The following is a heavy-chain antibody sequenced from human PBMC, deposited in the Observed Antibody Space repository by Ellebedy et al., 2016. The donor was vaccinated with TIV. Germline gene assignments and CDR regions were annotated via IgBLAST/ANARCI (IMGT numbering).Heavy chain of an antibody. D-gene: IGHD5-18*01. CDR1: GGSFSGYS. J-gene: IGHJ4*02. V-gene: IGHV4-31*11. CDR2: IYYSGST. Sequence: MPSETLSLTCAVYGGSFSGYSWSWIRQHPGKGLEWIGYIYYSGSTYYKPSLKSRVIISVDTSKNQFSLKLSSVTAADTAVYYCAGAFFNVNTAMGLDYWGQGTLVTVSS. CDR3: AGAFFNVNTAMGLDY.